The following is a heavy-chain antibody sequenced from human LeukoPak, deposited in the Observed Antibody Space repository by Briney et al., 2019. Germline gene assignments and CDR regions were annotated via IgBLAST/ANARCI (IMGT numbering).Heavy chain of an antibody. D-gene: IGHD6-13*01. J-gene: IGHJ4*02. Sequence: ASVKVSCKASGGTFSSYAISWVRQAPGQGLERVGRINPNSGGTNYAQKFQGGVTMTRDTSISTAYMELSRLRSDDTAVYYCARELAAAYFDYWGQGTLVTVSS. V-gene: IGHV1-2*06. CDR1: GGTFSSYA. CDR3: ARELAAAYFDY. CDR2: INPNSGGT.